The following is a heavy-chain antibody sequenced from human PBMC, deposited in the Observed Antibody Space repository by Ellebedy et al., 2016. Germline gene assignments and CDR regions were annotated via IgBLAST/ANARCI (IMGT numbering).Heavy chain of an antibody. CDR1: GFTVSTNY. CDR3: ARGLGSGWFDP. CDR2: IFSDGNT. V-gene: IGHV3-53*01. J-gene: IGHJ5*02. D-gene: IGHD5/OR15-5a*01. Sequence: GESLKISCAASGFTVSTNYMKWVRQAPGKGLEWVSAIFSDGNTYYADSVKGRFTISRDNSKNTLYLQMNSLRAEDTAVYYCARGLGSGWFDPWGQGTLVTVSS.